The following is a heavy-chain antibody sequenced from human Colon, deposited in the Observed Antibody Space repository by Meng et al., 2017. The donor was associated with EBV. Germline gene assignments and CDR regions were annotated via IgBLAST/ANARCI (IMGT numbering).Heavy chain of an antibody. D-gene: IGHD4-17*01. J-gene: IGHJ4*02. CDR3: ARQYGDYEGPFDY. V-gene: IGHV1-69*06. CDR1: GGTFSNYA. CDR2: IIPIFGTP. Sequence: QVQLVQSGAGVKKPXASVKVXCKASGGTFSNYAINWVRQAPGQGLEWMGGIIPIFGTPDFAQKFQDRVTIIADKSTSTAYMELSSLRSDDTTVYYCARQYGDYEGPFDYWGQGTLGTVSS.